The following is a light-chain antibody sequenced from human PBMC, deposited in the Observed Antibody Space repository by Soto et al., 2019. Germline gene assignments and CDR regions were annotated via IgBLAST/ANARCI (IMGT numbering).Light chain of an antibody. V-gene: IGKV1-5*01. CDR2: DAS. Sequence: DIQMTQSPSSLSASVGDRVTITCRASQSVSTRLAWYQQKPGKAPKGLIYDASSWAGGVPSRFTGSGSGTEFTLTINSLQPDDFATYYCQQYSVYWTFGQGTKVYIK. J-gene: IGKJ1*01. CDR1: QSVSTR. CDR3: QQYSVYWT.